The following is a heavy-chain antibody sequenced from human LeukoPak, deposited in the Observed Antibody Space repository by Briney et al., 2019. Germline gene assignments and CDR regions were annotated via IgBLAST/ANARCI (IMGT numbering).Heavy chain of an antibody. V-gene: IGHV4-59*12. CDR3: ARESRIGGMDV. D-gene: IGHD2-15*01. J-gene: IGHJ6*02. Sequence: SETLSLTCTVSGGSISSYYWSWIRQPPGKGLEWIGYIYYSGSTNYNPSLKSRVTISVDTSKNQFSLQLNSVTPEDTAVYYCARESRIGGMDVWGQGTTVTVSS. CDR1: GGSISSYY. CDR2: IYYSGST.